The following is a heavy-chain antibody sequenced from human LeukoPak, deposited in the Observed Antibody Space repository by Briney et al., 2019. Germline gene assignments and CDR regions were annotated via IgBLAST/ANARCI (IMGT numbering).Heavy chain of an antibody. Sequence: GESLKISCKASGYSFTNHWIGWVRQMPGKGLEWMGIIYPGDFDTRYSPSFQGQVTISADKSISTAYLQWGSLKASDTAIYYCARSGGGTYQPYYFDFWAQGTLVTVSS. J-gene: IGHJ4*02. V-gene: IGHV5-51*01. CDR1: GYSFTNHW. CDR3: ARSGGGTYQPYYFDF. CDR2: IYPGDFDT. D-gene: IGHD1-26*01.